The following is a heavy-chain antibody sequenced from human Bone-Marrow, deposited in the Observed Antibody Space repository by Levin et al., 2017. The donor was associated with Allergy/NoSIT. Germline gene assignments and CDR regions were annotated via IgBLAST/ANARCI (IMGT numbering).Heavy chain of an antibody. J-gene: IGHJ3*02. CDR2: ISGSGGST. V-gene: IGHV3-23*01. CDR3: AKGADAFDI. Sequence: LSLTCAASGFTFSSSAMSWVRQAPGKGLEWVSAISGSGGSTYYADSVKGRFTISRDNSKNTLYLQMNSLRAEDTAVYYCAKGADAFDIWGQGTMVTVSS. CDR1: GFTFSSSA.